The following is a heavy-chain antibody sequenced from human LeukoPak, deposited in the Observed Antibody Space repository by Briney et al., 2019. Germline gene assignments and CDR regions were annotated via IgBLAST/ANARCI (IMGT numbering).Heavy chain of an antibody. J-gene: IGHJ4*02. CDR2: IYYSGAT. D-gene: IGHD3-22*01. V-gene: IGHV4-31*03. Sequence: SETLSLTCSVSSVSIGSESYYWSWIRQHPGKGLEWTGYIYYSGATYYNPSLQSRLTISVDTSKNQFSLRLNSVTAADTAVYYCARAGNSGYWFDYWGQGSVVTVSS. CDR1: SVSIGSESYY. CDR3: ARAGNSGYWFDY.